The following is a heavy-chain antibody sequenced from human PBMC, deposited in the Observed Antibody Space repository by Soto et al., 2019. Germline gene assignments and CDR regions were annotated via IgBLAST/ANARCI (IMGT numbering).Heavy chain of an antibody. CDR1: GGSISSYY. J-gene: IGHJ4*02. D-gene: IGHD5-12*01. Sequence: PSETLSLTCTVSGGSISSYYWSWIRQPPGKGLEWIGYIYYSGSTNYNPSLKSRVTISVDTSKNQFSLKLSSVTAADTAVYYCAGGYSGYDSPDFDYWGQGTLVTVSS. V-gene: IGHV4-59*01. CDR3: AGGYSGYDSPDFDY. CDR2: IYYSGST.